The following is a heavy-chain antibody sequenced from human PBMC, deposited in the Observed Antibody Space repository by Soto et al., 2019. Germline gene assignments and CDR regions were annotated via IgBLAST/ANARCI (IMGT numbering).Heavy chain of an antibody. CDR3: AKEMVNWCFDL. J-gene: IGHJ2*01. CDR1: GFTFRTYT. Sequence: EVQLLESGGGLVQPGDSLRLSCAASGFTFRTYTMTWVRQSPEKGLEWLAAINSNGDRTYYADSVKGRFTISRDNSKNTLHLHMNSLRGEDTAVYFCAKEMVNWCFDLWGRGTLVTVSS. CDR2: INSNGDRT. V-gene: IGHV3-23*01. D-gene: IGHD5-18*01.